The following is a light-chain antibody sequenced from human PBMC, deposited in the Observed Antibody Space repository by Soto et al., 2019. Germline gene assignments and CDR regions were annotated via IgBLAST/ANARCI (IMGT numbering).Light chain of an antibody. CDR2: TAS. CDR3: QKYNSAPYT. CDR1: QGIGNY. J-gene: IGKJ4*01. V-gene: IGKV1-27*01. Sequence: DIQMTQSPSSLSASVGDRVTITCRASQGIGNYLAWYQQKPGGVPKFLIHTASTLQSGVPSRFSGSGSGTDFTLIISSLQPEDVATYYCQKYNSAPYTFGGGTKVEIK.